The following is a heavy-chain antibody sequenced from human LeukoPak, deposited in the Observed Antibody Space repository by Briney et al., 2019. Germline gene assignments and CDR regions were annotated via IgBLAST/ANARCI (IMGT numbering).Heavy chain of an antibody. CDR2: INGSGDST. CDR3: AKGLGTAYYYFDY. V-gene: IGHV3-23*01. Sequence: GGSLRLSCATSGFTFSSYAMVWVRQAPGKGLEWVSAINGSGDSTNYADSVKGRFTISRDSSQSTVYLQMSSLRVEDTAVYLCAKGLGTAYYYFDYWGQGALVTVSS. CDR1: GFTFSSYA. D-gene: IGHD1-26*01. J-gene: IGHJ4*02.